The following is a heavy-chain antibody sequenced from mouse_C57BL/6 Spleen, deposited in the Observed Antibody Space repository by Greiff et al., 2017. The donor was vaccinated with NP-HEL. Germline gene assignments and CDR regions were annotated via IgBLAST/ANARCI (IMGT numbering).Heavy chain of an antibody. Sequence: EVQRVESGGGLVKPGGSLKLSCAASGFTFSDYGMHWVRQAPEKGLEWVAYISSGSSTIYYADTVKGRFTISRDNAKNTLFLQMTSLRSEDTAMYYCARKILPHYAMDYWGQGTSVTVSS. CDR3: ARKILPHYAMDY. V-gene: IGHV5-17*01. CDR2: ISSGSSTI. CDR1: GFTFSDYG. D-gene: IGHD2-1*01. J-gene: IGHJ4*01.